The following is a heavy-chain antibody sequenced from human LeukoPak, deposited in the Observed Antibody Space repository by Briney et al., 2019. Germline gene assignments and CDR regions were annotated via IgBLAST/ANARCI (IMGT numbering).Heavy chain of an antibody. D-gene: IGHD2-15*01. CDR1: GFTLSAYW. V-gene: IGHV3-7*01. CDR3: ARVAGVVVGDIDY. Sequence: PGRSLTLSCVPSGFTLSAYWMSWVRPAPGKGLEWVANINPAGREKYYVDSVKGRFTISRDNAKNLLYLQMNSLTAEDTAVYYCARVAGVVVGDIDYWGQGTLVTVSP. CDR2: INPAGREK. J-gene: IGHJ4*02.